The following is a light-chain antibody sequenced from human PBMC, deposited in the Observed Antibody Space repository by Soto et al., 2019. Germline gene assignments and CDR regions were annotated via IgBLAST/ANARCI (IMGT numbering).Light chain of an antibody. Sequence: ETVMTQSPATLSVSPGDTVTLSCRASQSVSSSLAWYQHKPGQAPRLLISGASTRAAGVPARFSGSGSGTEFTLTISSLQSEDFAVYYCQQYNDWPQALTFGGGTKVEIK. CDR1: QSVSSS. CDR2: GAS. J-gene: IGKJ4*01. CDR3: QQYNDWPQALT. V-gene: IGKV3-15*01.